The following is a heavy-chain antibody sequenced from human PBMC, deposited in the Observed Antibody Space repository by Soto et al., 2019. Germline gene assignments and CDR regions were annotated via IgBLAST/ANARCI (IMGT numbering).Heavy chain of an antibody. J-gene: IGHJ4*02. Sequence: SETPSLTXSVSGGSISGSYWSWIRQSPGKGLEWLGYVYYTGSTNYSPSLRSRVSISVDTSKNEFSLRLSSVTAADTAVYFCARSVAVPGAHIDYWGQGTQVTVSS. CDR3: ARSVAVPGAHIDY. CDR1: GGSISGSY. D-gene: IGHD6-19*01. CDR2: VYYTGST. V-gene: IGHV4-59*01.